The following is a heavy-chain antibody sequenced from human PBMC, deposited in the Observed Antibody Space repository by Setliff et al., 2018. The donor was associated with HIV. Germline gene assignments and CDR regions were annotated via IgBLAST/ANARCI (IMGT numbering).Heavy chain of an antibody. J-gene: IGHJ4*02. CDR3: ARRPYYFDY. CDR1: GGSISGYY. V-gene: IGHV4-34*01. CDR2: INHSGST. Sequence: SETLSLTCTVSGGSISGYYWSWIRQPPGKGLGWIGEINHSGSTNYNPSLKSRVTISVDTSKKQFSLKLSSVTAADTAVYYCARRPYYFDYWGQGTLVTV.